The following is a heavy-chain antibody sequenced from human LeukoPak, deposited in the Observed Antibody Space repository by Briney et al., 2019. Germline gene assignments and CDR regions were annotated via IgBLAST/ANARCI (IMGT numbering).Heavy chain of an antibody. V-gene: IGHV3-23*01. Sequence: PGGSLRLSCAASGFTFSSHAMGWVRQAPGKGLEWVSAISSSGGSTYFADSVKGRFTISRDNSKNTLYLQMNSLRAEDTAVYYCAKATTVTIRSFDYWGQGTLVTVSS. D-gene: IGHD4-17*01. CDR1: GFTFSSHA. CDR2: ISSSGGST. CDR3: AKATTVTIRSFDY. J-gene: IGHJ4*02.